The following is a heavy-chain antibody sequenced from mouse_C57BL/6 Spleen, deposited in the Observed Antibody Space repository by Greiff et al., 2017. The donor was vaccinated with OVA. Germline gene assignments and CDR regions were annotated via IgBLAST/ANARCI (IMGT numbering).Heavy chain of an antibody. D-gene: IGHD2-14*01. CDR3: ARRGYNGEMDD. Sequence: QVQLQQPGAELVKPGASVKLSCKASGYTFTSYWMHWVKQRPGQGLEWIGMIHPTCGSTNYNEKFKSKATLTVDKSSSTAYMQLSSLTSEDSAVYYCARRGYNGEMDDWGQGTSVTVSS. V-gene: IGHV1-64*01. CDR2: IHPTCGST. CDR1: GYTFTSYW. J-gene: IGHJ4*01.